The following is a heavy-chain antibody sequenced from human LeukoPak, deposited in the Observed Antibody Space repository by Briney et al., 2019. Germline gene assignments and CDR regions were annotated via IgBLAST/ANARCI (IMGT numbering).Heavy chain of an antibody. J-gene: IGHJ4*02. CDR1: GFTFSTYT. CDR3: AKDFGRILGGPGY. CDR2: ISENGGRT. V-gene: IGHV3-23*01. D-gene: IGHD3-10*01. Sequence: GGSLRLSCAASGFTFSTYTMAWVSQAPGGGVEGVSGISENGGRTYYADSVEGRCAVARDNSKRRLYVEKKSLRGEDTAVYYCAKDFGRILGGPGYWGRGPLVIVSS.